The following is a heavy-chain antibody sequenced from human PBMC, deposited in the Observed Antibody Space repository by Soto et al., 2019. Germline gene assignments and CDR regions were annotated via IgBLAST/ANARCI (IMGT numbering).Heavy chain of an antibody. D-gene: IGHD6-19*01. J-gene: IGHJ4*02. CDR3: ATDLLGCRCVDY. CDR2: ISYDGSNK. CDR1: GFSFRSYG. Sequence: QVQQVESGGGVVQPGRSLRLSCAASGFSFRSYGMHWVRQAPGKGLEWVAVISYDGSNKYYADSVKGRFTISRDNSKNPFLHEMNILRSVHMAVYYCATDLLGCRCVDYWGQGTLVTVSS. V-gene: IGHV3-30*03.